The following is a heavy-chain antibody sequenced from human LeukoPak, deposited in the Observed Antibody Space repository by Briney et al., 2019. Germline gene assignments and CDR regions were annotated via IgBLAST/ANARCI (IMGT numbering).Heavy chain of an antibody. J-gene: IGHJ4*02. CDR2: ISAYNGNT. Sequence: ASVKVSCKASGYTFSSYGISWVRQAPGQGLEWMGWISAYNGNTNYAQKLQGRVTMTTDTSTSTAYMELRSLRSDDTAVYYCARSLEEIAARRMVPSDYWGQGTLVTVSS. V-gene: IGHV1-18*01. CDR3: ARSLEEIAARRMVPSDY. D-gene: IGHD6-6*01. CDR1: GYTFSSYG.